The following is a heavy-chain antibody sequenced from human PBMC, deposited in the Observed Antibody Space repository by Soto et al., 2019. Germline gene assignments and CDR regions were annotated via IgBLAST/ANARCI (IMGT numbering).Heavy chain of an antibody. V-gene: IGHV3-23*01. Sequence: GGSLRLSCAASGFTFSSYAMSWVRQAPGKGLEWVSAISGSGGSTYYADSVKGRFTISRDNSKNTLYLQMNSLRAEDTAVYYCAKDPITIFGVVQNGMDVWGQGTTVTVSS. CDR2: ISGSGGST. J-gene: IGHJ6*02. CDR1: GFTFSSYA. D-gene: IGHD3-3*01. CDR3: AKDPITIFGVVQNGMDV.